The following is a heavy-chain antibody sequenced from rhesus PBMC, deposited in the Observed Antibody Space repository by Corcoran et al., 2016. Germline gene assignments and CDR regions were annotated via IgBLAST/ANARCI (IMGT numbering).Heavy chain of an antibody. V-gene: IGHV4-122*02. J-gene: IGHJ1*01. D-gene: IGHD5-24*01. Sequence: QVQLQESGPGLVKPSATLSLTCSVSGGSITSGYYYLSWIPQPPVQGLVWIGYITYSGSTSYNPSLKSRVTISRDTSKNQFSRKLSSVIAADTVVYYCASRNSYSGYNREYFEFWGQGALVTVSS. CDR2: ITYSGST. CDR1: GGSITSGYYY. CDR3: ASRNSYSGYNREYFEF.